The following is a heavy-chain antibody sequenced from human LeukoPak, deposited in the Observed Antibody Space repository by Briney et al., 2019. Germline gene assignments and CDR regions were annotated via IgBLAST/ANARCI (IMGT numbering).Heavy chain of an antibody. CDR2: ISSKGVST. V-gene: IGHV3-64D*09. J-gene: IGHJ4*02. CDR3: VKGGQYSSSSHFDY. Sequence: GGSLRLSCSASGFTLSIYAMHWVRQAPGKGLEYVSGISSKGVSTYYADSVKGRFTISRDNSKDTMFLQMSSLRAEDTAVYYCVKGGQYSSSSHFDYWGQGTLVTLSS. D-gene: IGHD6-6*01. CDR1: GFTLSIYA.